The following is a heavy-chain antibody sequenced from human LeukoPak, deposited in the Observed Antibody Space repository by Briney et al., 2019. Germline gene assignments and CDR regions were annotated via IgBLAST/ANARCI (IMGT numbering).Heavy chain of an antibody. J-gene: IGHJ4*02. Sequence: GGSLRLSCEGSAFIFSGHWMNRVRQTPGKGLEWVASIKEDGSERQYVDSVKGRFSISRDNTKGSLFLQLNSLRAEDTAVYYCAKGQSGGASPDYWGQGTLVTVSS. CDR2: IKEDGSER. D-gene: IGHD1-26*01. CDR3: AKGQSGGASPDY. V-gene: IGHV3-7*03. CDR1: AFIFSGHW.